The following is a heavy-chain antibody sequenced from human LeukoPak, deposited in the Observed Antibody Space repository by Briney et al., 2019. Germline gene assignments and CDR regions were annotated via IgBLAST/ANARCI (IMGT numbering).Heavy chain of an antibody. V-gene: IGHV4-34*01. D-gene: IGHD3-10*01. Sequence: SETLSLTCAVYGGSFSGYYWSWIRQPPGKGLEWIGEINHSGSTNYNPSLKSRVTISVGTSKNQFSLKLSSVTAADTAVYYCARGYGSGSYHTYYYYMDVWGKGTTVTISS. CDR1: GGSFSGYY. CDR2: INHSGST. CDR3: ARGYGSGSYHTYYYYMDV. J-gene: IGHJ6*03.